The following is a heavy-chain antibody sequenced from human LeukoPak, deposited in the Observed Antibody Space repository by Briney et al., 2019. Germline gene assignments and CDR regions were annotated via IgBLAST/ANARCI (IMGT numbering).Heavy chain of an antibody. Sequence: GGSLRLSCAASGFTFHHFSMHWVRQPPGKGLEWVSLISWDGGITYYADSVRGRFTISRDNSKNSLSLEMNSLRTEDTALYYCAKDSNTGGYSFGSWGQGTLVTVTS. CDR3: AKDSNTGGYSFGS. J-gene: IGHJ4*02. CDR2: ISWDGGIT. D-gene: IGHD5-12*01. V-gene: IGHV3-43*01. CDR1: GFTFHHFS.